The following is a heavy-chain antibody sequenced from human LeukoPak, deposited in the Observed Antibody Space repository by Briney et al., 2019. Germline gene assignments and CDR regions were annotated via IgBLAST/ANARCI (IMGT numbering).Heavy chain of an antibody. Sequence: PSQTLSLTCAVSGGSISSGGYSWSWIRQPPGKGLEWIGEINHSGSTNYNPSLKSRVTISVDTSKNQFSLKLSSVTAADTAVYYCARRPGPYCSGGSCYSFGGDGGDHYGMDVWGQGTTVTVSS. CDR2: INHSGST. J-gene: IGHJ6*02. D-gene: IGHD2-15*01. CDR3: ARRPGPYCSGGSCYSFGGDGGDHYGMDV. V-gene: IGHV4-30-2*01. CDR1: GGSISSGGYS.